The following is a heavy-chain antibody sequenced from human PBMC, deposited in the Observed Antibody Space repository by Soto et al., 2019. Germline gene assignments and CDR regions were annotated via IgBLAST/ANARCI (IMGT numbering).Heavy chain of an antibody. J-gene: IGHJ4*02. CDR1: GFTVSSNY. Sequence: GGSLRLYCAASGFTVSSNYMSWVRQAPGKGLEWVSVIYSGGSTYYADSVKGRFTISRDNSKNTLYLQMNSLRAEDTAVYYCATRYSSSLIDYWGQGTPVTVSS. V-gene: IGHV3-53*01. CDR3: ATRYSSSLIDY. D-gene: IGHD6-6*01. CDR2: IYSGGST.